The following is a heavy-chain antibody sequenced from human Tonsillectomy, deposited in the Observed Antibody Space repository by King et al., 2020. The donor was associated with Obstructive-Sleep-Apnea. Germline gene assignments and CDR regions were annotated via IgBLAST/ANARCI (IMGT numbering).Heavy chain of an antibody. CDR2: ISYDGSNK. V-gene: IGHV3-30*18. Sequence: VQLVESGGGVVQPGRSLRLSCAASGFTFSSYGMHWVPQAPGKGLEWVAVISYDGSNKYYAESVKGRFTISRDNSKNTLYLQMNSLRAEDTAVYYCAKDLGTTVTTANYWGQGTLVTVSS. D-gene: IGHD4-17*01. CDR1: GFTFSSYG. J-gene: IGHJ4*02. CDR3: AKDLGTTVTTANY.